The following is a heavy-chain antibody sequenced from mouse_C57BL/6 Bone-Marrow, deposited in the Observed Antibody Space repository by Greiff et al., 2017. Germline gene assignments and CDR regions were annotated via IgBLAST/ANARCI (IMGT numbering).Heavy chain of an antibody. V-gene: IGHV1-55*01. CDR3: ASRTGSSSGYAMDY. CDR1: GYTFTSYW. D-gene: IGHD1-1*01. J-gene: IGHJ4*01. Sequence: QVQLQQPGAELVKPGASVKMSCKASGYTFTSYWITWVKQRPGQGLEWIGDIYPGSGSTNYNEKFKSKATLTVDTSSSTAYMQLSSLTSEDSAVYYGASRTGSSSGYAMDYWGQGTSVTVSS. CDR2: IYPGSGST.